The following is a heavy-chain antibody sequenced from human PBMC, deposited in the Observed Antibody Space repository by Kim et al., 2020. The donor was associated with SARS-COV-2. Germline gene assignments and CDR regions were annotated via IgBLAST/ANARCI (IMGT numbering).Heavy chain of an antibody. D-gene: IGHD3-10*01. CDR1: GFTFSSYA. CDR3: VRGRRFGAPPHNCFDP. V-gene: IGHV3-30*04. Sequence: GGSLRLSCAASGFTFSSYAMNWVRQSPGKGLEWVAVISYDGSNKYYADSVKGRFTISRDNSKNTLDLQMNSLRAEDTAVYYCVRGRRFGAPPHNCFDPWGQGTLVTVSS. J-gene: IGHJ5*02. CDR2: ISYDGSNK.